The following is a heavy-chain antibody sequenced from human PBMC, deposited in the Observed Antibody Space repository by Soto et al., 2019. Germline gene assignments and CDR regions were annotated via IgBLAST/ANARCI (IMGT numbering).Heavy chain of an antibody. CDR1: GFSLSTSGVA. CDR2: IYWNDDK. D-gene: IGHD4-17*01. Sequence: QITLKESGPTLVKPTQTLTLTCTFSGFSLSTSGVAVGWIRQPPGKALEWLALIYWNDDKSYSPSLKSRLTTTKNTSKNQVVLTMNNMDPVDTATYYCAHSHYPDGDLFDYWGQGTLVTVSS. CDR3: AHSHYPDGDLFDY. V-gene: IGHV2-5*01. J-gene: IGHJ4*02.